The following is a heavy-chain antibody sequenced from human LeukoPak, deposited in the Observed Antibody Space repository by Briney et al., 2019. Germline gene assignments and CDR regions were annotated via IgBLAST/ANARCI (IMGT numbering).Heavy chain of an antibody. J-gene: IGHJ4*02. Sequence: PGGSLRLSCAASGFTFSSYAMSWVRQAPGKGLEWVSAISGSGGSTYYADSVKGRFTISRDNSKNTLYLQMNSLRAEDTAVYYCARDPGGGYYYDSSGYLAPEYWGQGTLVTVSS. V-gene: IGHV3-23*01. D-gene: IGHD3-22*01. CDR3: ARDPGGGYYYDSSGYLAPEY. CDR2: ISGSGGST. CDR1: GFTFSSYA.